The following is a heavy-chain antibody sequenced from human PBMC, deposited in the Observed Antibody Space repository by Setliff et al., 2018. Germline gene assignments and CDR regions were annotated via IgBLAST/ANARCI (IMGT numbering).Heavy chain of an antibody. Sequence: PGESLTISCKGSGYTFTNYWIAWVRQMPGKGLEYMGIIYPADSDTTYSPSFQGQVTISADKSINTAYLQWSSLKASDTAIYYCARVGPLTDDAFDTWGQGTMVTVSS. CDR3: ARVGPLTDDAFDT. CDR2: IYPADSDT. V-gene: IGHV5-51*01. CDR1: GYTFTNYW. D-gene: IGHD1-26*01. J-gene: IGHJ3*02.